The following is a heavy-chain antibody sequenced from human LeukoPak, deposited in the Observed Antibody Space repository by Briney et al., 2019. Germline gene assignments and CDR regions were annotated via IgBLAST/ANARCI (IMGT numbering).Heavy chain of an antibody. CDR1: GFTFSSYW. V-gene: IGHV3-74*01. CDR3: ARDMRGYYDSSGYYYFFDY. Sequence: GGSLRLSCAASGFTFSSYWMHWVRQAPGKGLVWVSRINSDGSSTSYADSVKGRFTISRDNAKNTLYLQMNSLRAEDTAVYYCARDMRGYYDSSGYYYFFDYWGQGTLVTVSS. CDR2: INSDGSST. J-gene: IGHJ4*02. D-gene: IGHD3-22*01.